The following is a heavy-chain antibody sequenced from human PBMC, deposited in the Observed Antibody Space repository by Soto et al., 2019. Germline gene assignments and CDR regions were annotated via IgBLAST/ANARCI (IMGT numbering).Heavy chain of an antibody. CDR2: FYDSGTS. CDR1: GDSISDVDYY. CDR3: ARGTRDYFDTTGPGYGMDV. J-gene: IGHJ6*02. Sequence: QVQLQESGPGLVKPSQTLSLTCTVSGDSISDVDYYWSWVRQTPREGLEWIGAFYDSGTSYYSPSLKSRMTISVDSSKNQFSLTLISVTAADTAVYYCARGTRDYFDTTGPGYGMDVWGQGTTVTVSS. V-gene: IGHV4-30-4*01. D-gene: IGHD3-22*01.